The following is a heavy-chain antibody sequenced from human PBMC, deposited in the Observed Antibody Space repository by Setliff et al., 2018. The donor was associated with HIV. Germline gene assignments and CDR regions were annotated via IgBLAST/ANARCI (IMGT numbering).Heavy chain of an antibody. Sequence: SETLSLTCTVSGGSITNYYWSWIRQPPGKGLEWIGFIYYSGSTNYNPSLKSRVTISVDTSKHQFSLKLSSVTAADTADYYCARHARSITMTTDWYFDLWGRGTLVTVSS. V-gene: IGHV4-59*08. CDR1: GGSITNYY. CDR3: ARHARSITMTTDWYFDL. D-gene: IGHD3-22*01. CDR2: IYYSGST. J-gene: IGHJ2*01.